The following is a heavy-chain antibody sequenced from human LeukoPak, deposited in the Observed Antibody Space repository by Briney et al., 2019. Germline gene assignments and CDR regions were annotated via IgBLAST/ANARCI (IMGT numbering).Heavy chain of an antibody. Sequence: GGSLRLSCAASGFTFSSYGMSWVRQAPGKGLEWVSYISSSSPIYYADSVKGRFTISRDNAKHSLYLQMNSLRAEDTAVYYCARWGVPIYYYYMDVWGKGTTVTVSS. J-gene: IGHJ6*03. CDR3: ARWGVPIYYYYMDV. CDR1: GFTFSSYG. CDR2: ISSSSPI. D-gene: IGHD3-16*01. V-gene: IGHV3-48*01.